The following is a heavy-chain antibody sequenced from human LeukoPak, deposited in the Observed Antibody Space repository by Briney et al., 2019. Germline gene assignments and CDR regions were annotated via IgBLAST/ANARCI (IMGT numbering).Heavy chain of an antibody. J-gene: IGHJ2*01. D-gene: IGHD3-22*01. V-gene: IGHV4-4*07. CDR1: GGSISSYY. Sequence: NPSETLSLTCTVSGGSISSYYWSWIRQPAGKGPEWIGRIYTSGSTNYNPSLKSRVTMSVDTSKNQFSLKLSSVTAADTAVYYCAGEYYYDSSGYYSGWYFDLWGRGTLVTVSS. CDR2: IYTSGST. CDR3: AGEYYYDSSGYYSGWYFDL.